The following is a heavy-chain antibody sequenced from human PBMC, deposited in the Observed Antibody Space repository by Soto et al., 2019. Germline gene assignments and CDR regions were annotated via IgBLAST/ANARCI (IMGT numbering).Heavy chain of an antibody. CDR2: ISYDGSNK. CDR1: GFTFSSSA. D-gene: IGHD3-3*01. J-gene: IGHJ4*02. Sequence: QVQLVESGGGVVQPGRSLRLSCAASGFTFSSSAMHWVRQAPGKGLEWVAVISYDGSNKYYADSVKGRFTISRDNSKNTLYLQMNSLRAEDTAVYYCARDKRDLRFVEWSYYFDYLGQGTLVTVSS. CDR3: ARDKRDLRFVEWSYYFDY. V-gene: IGHV3-30-3*01.